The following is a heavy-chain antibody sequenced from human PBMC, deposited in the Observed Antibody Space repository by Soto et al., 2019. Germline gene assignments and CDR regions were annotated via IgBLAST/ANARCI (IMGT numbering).Heavy chain of an antibody. Sequence: GGSLRLSCAASGFTFSSYAMHWVRQAPGKGLEWVAVISYDGNNKYYADSVKGRFTISRDNSKNTLYLQMNNLRAEDTALYYCARAVAVPADFDYWGQGTLVTVSS. CDR2: ISYDGNNK. CDR3: ARAVAVPADFDY. CDR1: GFTFSSYA. D-gene: IGHD6-19*01. J-gene: IGHJ4*02. V-gene: IGHV3-30-3*01.